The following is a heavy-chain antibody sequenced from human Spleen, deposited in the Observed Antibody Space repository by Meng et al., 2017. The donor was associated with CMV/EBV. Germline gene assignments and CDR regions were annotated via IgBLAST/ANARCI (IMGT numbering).Heavy chain of an antibody. D-gene: IGHD3-22*01. CDR3: TRGRVTGVSGYYSYYYYGMDV. Sequence: GESLKISCAASGFTFSSYSMNWVRQAPGKGPEWVSSITSSGGYRYFADSVRGRFTISRDNNRNSLYLQMNSLRAEDTAVYYCTRGRVTGVSGYYSYYYYGMDVWGQGTTVTVSS. CDR2: ITSSGGYR. J-gene: IGHJ6*02. CDR1: GFTFSSYS. V-gene: IGHV3-21*01.